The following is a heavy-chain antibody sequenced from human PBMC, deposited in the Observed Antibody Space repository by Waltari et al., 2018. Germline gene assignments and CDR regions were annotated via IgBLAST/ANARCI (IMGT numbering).Heavy chain of an antibody. CDR1: GGSIRSGSYY. CDR2: IYTSGGT. CDR3: ARDSGYGYFDY. V-gene: IGHV4-61*09. J-gene: IGHJ4*02. D-gene: IGHD5-12*01. Sequence: QVQLQESGPGLVKPSQTLSLTCTVSGGSIRSGSYYWSWIRQPAGKGLEWIGYIYTSGGTNYNPSLKSRVTISVDTSKNQFSLKLSSVTAADTAVYYCARDSGYGYFDYWGQGTLVTVSS.